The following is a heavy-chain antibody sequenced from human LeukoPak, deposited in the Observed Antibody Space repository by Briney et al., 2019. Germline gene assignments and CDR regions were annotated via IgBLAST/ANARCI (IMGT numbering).Heavy chain of an antibody. CDR1: GSRFTSYW. V-gene: IGHV5-51*01. J-gene: IGHJ4*02. CDR3: AARDDYYDSSGYYY. CDR2: IYPGDSDT. D-gene: IGHD3-22*01. Sequence: PGESLKISCKGSGSRFTSYWIGWVRQMPGKGLEWMGIIYPGDSDTRYSPSFQGQVTISADKSISTASLQWGSLKATDTAMYYCAARDDYYDSSGYYYWGQGTLVTVSS.